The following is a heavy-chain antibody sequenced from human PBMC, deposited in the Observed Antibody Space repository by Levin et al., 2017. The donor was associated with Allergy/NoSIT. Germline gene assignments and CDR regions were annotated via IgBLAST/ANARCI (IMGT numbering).Heavy chain of an antibody. J-gene: IGHJ6*02. CDR2: ISWNSGSI. Sequence: SLKISCAASGFTFDDYAMHWVRQAPGKGLEWVSGISWNSGSIGYADSVKGRFTISRDNAKNSLYLQMNSLRAEDTALYYCAKVYSSSWPYYYYYGMDVWGQGTTVTVSS. CDR1: GFTFDDYA. CDR3: AKVYSSSWPYYYYYGMDV. D-gene: IGHD6-13*01. V-gene: IGHV3-9*01.